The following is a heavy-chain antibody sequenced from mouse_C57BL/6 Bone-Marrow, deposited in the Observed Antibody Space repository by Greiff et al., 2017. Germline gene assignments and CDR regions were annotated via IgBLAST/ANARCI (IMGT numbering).Heavy chain of an antibody. V-gene: IGHV1-64*01. J-gene: IGHJ3*01. Sequence: QVQLQQSGAELVKPGASVKLSCKASGYTFTSYWMHWVKQRPGQGLEWIGMIHTNSGSTNYYEKFNSKATLTVDKSSSTAYLQLSNLTSEDSAVYYCARDYCNLFAYWGQGTLVTVSA. CDR1: GYTFTSYW. D-gene: IGHD2-1*01. CDR2: IHTNSGST. CDR3: ARDYCNLFAY.